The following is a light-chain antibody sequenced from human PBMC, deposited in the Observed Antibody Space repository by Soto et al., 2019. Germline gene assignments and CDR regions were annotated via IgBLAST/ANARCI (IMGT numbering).Light chain of an antibody. CDR3: QQFNSYSPGA. Sequence: DIQMTQSPSTLSASVGDRVTITCRASQSISSWLACYQQKTGKAAKLLIYDASSMESGVPSRFSGSGSWTEFTLTISSLQPDDFATYYCQQFNSYSPGAFGQGTKVDIK. J-gene: IGKJ1*01. CDR2: DAS. V-gene: IGKV1-5*01. CDR1: QSISSW.